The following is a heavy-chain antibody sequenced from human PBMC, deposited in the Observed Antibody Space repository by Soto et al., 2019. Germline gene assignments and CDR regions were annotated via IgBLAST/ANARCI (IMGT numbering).Heavy chain of an antibody. D-gene: IGHD6-13*01. CDR2: ISSSSSHI. V-gene: IGHV3-21*01. J-gene: IGHJ4*02. Sequence: GGSLRLPCAASGFTFSSYIMNWVRQAPGKGLEWVSSISSSSSHIYYADSLKGRFTISRDNAKSSLYLQMNSLRAEDTGVYYCARDLGSSSWKSSDYWGQGTLVTVSS. CDR1: GFTFSSYI. CDR3: ARDLGSSSWKSSDY.